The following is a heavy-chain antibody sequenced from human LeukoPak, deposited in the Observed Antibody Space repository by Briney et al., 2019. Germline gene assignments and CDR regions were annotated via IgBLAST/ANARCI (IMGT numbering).Heavy chain of an antibody. V-gene: IGHV4-34*01. CDR2: INHSGST. CDR1: GGSFSGYY. CDR3: TNRRDTNPSGCYYYMDV. J-gene: IGHJ6*03. Sequence: TSETLSLTCAVYGGSFSGYYWSGLRQPPGKGLEGLGEINHSGSTNYNPSLKRRVTISVHTSSNQFSLKLSSVTAADTAVYYCTNRRDTNPSGCYYYMDVWGKGTTVTVSS. D-gene: IGHD6-19*01.